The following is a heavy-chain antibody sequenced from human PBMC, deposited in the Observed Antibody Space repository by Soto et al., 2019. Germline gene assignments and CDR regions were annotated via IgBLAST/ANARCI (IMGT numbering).Heavy chain of an antibody. CDR1: GGSFSGYY. D-gene: IGHD6-19*01. V-gene: IGHV4-34*01. CDR2: INHSGST. CDR3: ASGGSSGSDY. Sequence: SETLSLTCAVYGGSFSGYYWSWIRQPPGKGLEWIGEINHSGSTNYNPSLKSRVTISVDTSKNQFSLKLSSVTAADTAVYYCASGGSSGSDYWGQGTLVTVSS. J-gene: IGHJ4*02.